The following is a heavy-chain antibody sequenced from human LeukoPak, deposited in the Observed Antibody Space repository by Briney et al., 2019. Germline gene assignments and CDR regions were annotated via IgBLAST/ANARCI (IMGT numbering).Heavy chain of an antibody. J-gene: IGHJ4*02. D-gene: IGHD5-24*01. CDR3: AGVATISEPLYYFDY. V-gene: IGHV4-34*01. CDR2: INHSGST. CDR1: GGSFSGYY. Sequence: PSETLSLTCAVYGGSFSGYYWSWIRQPPGKGLEWIGEINHSGSTNYNPSLKSRVTISVDTSKNQFSLKLSSVTAADTAVYYCAGVATISEPLYYFDYWGQGTLVTVSS.